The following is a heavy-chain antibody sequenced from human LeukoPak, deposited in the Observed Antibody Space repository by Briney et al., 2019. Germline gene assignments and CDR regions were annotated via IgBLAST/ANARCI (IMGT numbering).Heavy chain of an antibody. CDR2: IKQDGSEK. V-gene: IGHV3-7*01. J-gene: IGHJ4*02. CDR1: GFSFSSYW. Sequence: PGGSLRLSCAASGFSFSSYWMSWVRQAPGKGLEWVANIKQDGSEKYYVDSVKGRFTISRDNAKNSLYLQMNSLRAEDTAVYYCARDGPLDGYNAFDYWGQGTLVTVSS. D-gene: IGHD5-24*01. CDR3: ARDGPLDGYNAFDY.